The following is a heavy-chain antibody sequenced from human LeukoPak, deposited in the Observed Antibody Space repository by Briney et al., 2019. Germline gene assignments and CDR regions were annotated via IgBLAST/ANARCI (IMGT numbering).Heavy chain of an antibody. CDR3: VELDILTGWGDNWFDP. V-gene: IGHV4-34*01. D-gene: IGHD3-9*01. Sequence: SETLSLTCAVYGGSFSGYYWSWIRQPPGKGLEWIGEINHSGSTNYNPSLKSRVTISVDTSKNQFSLKLSSVTAADTAVYYCVELDILTGWGDNWFDPWGQGTLVTVSS. CDR1: GGSFSGYY. J-gene: IGHJ5*02. CDR2: INHSGST.